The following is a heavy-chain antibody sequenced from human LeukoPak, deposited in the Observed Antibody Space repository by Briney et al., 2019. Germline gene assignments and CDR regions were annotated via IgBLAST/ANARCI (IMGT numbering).Heavy chain of an antibody. CDR2: INPNTGGT. Sequence: ASVKVSCKASGYTSTDYYIHWVRQAPGQGLEWMGWINPNTGGTNYAQKFQGRVTMTRDTSISTAYMELSRLRFDDTAVYYCARGGAHCGGDCYSDYWGQGTLVTVSS. V-gene: IGHV1-2*02. J-gene: IGHJ4*02. CDR3: ARGGAHCGGDCYSDY. CDR1: GYTSTDYY. D-gene: IGHD2-21*02.